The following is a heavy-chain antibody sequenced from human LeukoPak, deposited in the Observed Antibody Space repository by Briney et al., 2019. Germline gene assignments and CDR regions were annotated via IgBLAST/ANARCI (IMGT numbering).Heavy chain of an antibody. D-gene: IGHD2-15*01. CDR3: ARHLTDTYCSGGTCYMYCFEY. Sequence: KTSETLSLTCTVSGGSISSYYWSWIRQPPGKGLEWIGYIYYSGSTKYNPSLKSRVTISVDTSKNQFSLKLTSVTAADTAVYYCARHLTDTYCSGGTCYMYCFEYWGQGTLVTVSS. CDR2: IYYSGST. V-gene: IGHV4-59*08. J-gene: IGHJ4*02. CDR1: GGSISSYY.